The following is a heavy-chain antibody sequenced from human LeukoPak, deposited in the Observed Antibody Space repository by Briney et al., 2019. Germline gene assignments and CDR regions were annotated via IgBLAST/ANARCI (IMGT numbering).Heavy chain of an antibody. D-gene: IGHD2-2*02. CDR1: AFTFSSYG. CDR2: ISPSGDST. CDR3: AKRCIGNCYNSYYYYMDV. J-gene: IGHJ6*03. Sequence: PGGSLRLSCAASAFTFSSYGMNWVRQAPGKGLEWVSAISPSGDSTSYADSVKGRFTISRDNSKSTLYLQMNSLRAEDTAVYYCAKRCIGNCYNSYYYYMDVWGEGTTVTVSS. V-gene: IGHV3-23*01.